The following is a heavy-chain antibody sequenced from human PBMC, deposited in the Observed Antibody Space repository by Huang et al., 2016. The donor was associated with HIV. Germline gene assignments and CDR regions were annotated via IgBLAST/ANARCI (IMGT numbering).Heavy chain of an antibody. CDR1: GYGFSSYW. D-gene: IGHD5-18*01. Sequence: EVLLVQSGAELKGPGESLKISCKASGYGFSSYWIGWVRQKPGKGLEWMGSSYPRDSETKYSPSFDGQVTISADKSTRTAYLQWESLKAPDTAIYFCARQVDGFRSHFDFWGQGTLVSVSS. V-gene: IGHV5-51*01. J-gene: IGHJ4*02. CDR3: ARQVDGFRSHFDF. CDR2: SYPRDSET.